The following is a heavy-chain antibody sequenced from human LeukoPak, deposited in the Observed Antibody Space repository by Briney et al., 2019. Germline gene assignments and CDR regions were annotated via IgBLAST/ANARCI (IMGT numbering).Heavy chain of an antibody. CDR3: ARDRRGDFWSGYYDY. CDR2: INPNSGGT. J-gene: IGHJ4*02. V-gene: IGHV1-2*02. Sequence: ASVKVSCKASGYTFTGYYMHWVRQAPGQGLEWMGWINPNSGGTNYAQKFQGRATMTRDTSISTAYMELSRLRSDDTAVYYCARDRRGDFWSGYYDYWGQGTLVTVSS. D-gene: IGHD3-3*01. CDR1: GYTFTGYY.